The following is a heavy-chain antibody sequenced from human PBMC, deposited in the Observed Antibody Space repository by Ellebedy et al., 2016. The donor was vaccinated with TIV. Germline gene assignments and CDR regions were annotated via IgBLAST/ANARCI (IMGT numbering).Heavy chain of an antibody. CDR2: ISYDGSNK. D-gene: IGHD3-3*01. CDR3: AKGYFGVVIVYYMDV. Sequence: GGSLRLXCAASGFTFSSYGMHWVRQAPGKGLEWVAVISYDGSNKYYADSVKGRFTISRDNSKNTLYLQMNSLRAEDTAVYYCAKGYFGVVIVYYMDVWGKGTTVTVSS. CDR1: GFTFSSYG. V-gene: IGHV3-30*18. J-gene: IGHJ6*03.